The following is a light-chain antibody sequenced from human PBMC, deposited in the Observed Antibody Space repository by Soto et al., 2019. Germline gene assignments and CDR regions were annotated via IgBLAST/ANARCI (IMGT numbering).Light chain of an antibody. Sequence: DIQMTQSPSSVSASLGDRVTITCRASQGVSNWVAWYQQKPGKAPNLLIYAASTLHNGVPSRFSGSGSETEFTLTINSLQPEDFATYYCQQASSSPYTFGQGTKVDIK. CDR2: AAS. CDR3: QQASSSPYT. J-gene: IGKJ2*01. V-gene: IGKV1D-12*01. CDR1: QGVSNW.